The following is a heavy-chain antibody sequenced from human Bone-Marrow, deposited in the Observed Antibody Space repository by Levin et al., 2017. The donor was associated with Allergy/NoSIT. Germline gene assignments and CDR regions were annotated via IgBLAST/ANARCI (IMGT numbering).Heavy chain of an antibody. V-gene: IGHV4-31*03. CDR3: ARGHANGDYFDI. D-gene: IGHD4-17*01. CDR2: IYHSGST. J-gene: IGHJ4*02. CDR1: GGSINNGAYY. Sequence: PSETLSLTCSVSGGSINNGAYYWTWVRQHPGRALEWIAYIYHSGSTYYNPSLGGRLTLSIDTSKSQFSLKLTSVTAADTALYFCARGHANGDYFDIWGQGTLVTVSS.